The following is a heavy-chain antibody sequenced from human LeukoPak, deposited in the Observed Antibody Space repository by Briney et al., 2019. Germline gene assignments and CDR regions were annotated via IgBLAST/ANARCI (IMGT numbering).Heavy chain of an antibody. CDR1: GFTFSTYG. V-gene: IGHV3-30*03. CDR2: ISYDGSNK. CDR3: ARSPPSSSSHYFGY. D-gene: IGHD6-6*01. Sequence: GGSLRLSCAASGFTFSTYGLHWVRQAPGKGLEWVAVISYDGSNKYYADSVKGRFTISRDNAKNSLYLQMNSLRAEDTAVYYCARSPPSSSSHYFGYWGQGTLVTVSS. J-gene: IGHJ4*02.